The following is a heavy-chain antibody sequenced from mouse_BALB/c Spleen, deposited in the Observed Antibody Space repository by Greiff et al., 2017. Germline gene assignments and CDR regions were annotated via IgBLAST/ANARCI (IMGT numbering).Heavy chain of an antibody. Sequence: EVHLVESGGGLVKPGGSLKLSCAASGFTFSSYTMSWVRQTPEKRLEWVATISSGGSYTYYPDSVKGRFTISRDNAKNTLYLQMSSLKSEDTAMYYCTRDRGTTATFAYWGQGTLVTVSA. CDR1: GFTFSSYT. D-gene: IGHD1-2*01. V-gene: IGHV5-6-4*01. CDR2: ISSGGSYT. J-gene: IGHJ3*01. CDR3: TRDRGTTATFAY.